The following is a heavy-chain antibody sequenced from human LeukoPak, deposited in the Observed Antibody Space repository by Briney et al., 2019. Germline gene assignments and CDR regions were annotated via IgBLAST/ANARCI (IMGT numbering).Heavy chain of an antibody. Sequence: GASVKVSCKASGYTFTSYGISWVRQAPGQGLEWMGWISAYNGNTNYAQKLQGRVTMTTDTSTSTAYMELRSLRSDDTAVYYCARVEESSGYPYPDDYWGQGTLVTASS. CDR1: GYTFTSYG. J-gene: IGHJ4*02. CDR3: ARVEESSGYPYPDDY. D-gene: IGHD3-22*01. V-gene: IGHV1-18*01. CDR2: ISAYNGNT.